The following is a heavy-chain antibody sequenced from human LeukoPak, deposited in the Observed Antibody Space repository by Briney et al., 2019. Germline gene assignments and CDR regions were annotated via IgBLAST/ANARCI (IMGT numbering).Heavy chain of an antibody. V-gene: IGHV4-59*01. D-gene: IGHD3-22*01. Sequence: SETLSLTCTVSGGSISSYYWSWIRQPPGKGPEWIGYIYYSGSTNYNTSLKSRVTISVDTSKNQFSLKLSSVTAADTAVYYCARGSAYYYDSSGYPTFDYWGQGTLVTVSS. CDR2: IYYSGST. J-gene: IGHJ4*02. CDR1: GGSISSYY. CDR3: ARGSAYYYDSSGYPTFDY.